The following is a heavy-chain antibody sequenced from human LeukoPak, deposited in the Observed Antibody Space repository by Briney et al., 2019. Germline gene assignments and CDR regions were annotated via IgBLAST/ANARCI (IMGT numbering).Heavy chain of an antibody. D-gene: IGHD7-27*01. V-gene: IGHV3-33*01. CDR3: ARMMGNTDPFDY. CDR2: IWYDGSNK. Sequence: PGGSLRLSCSASGFTFSSYGMHCVRQAPGKGLEWVAVIWYDGSNKYYADSVKGRFTISRDNSKNTLYLQMNSLRAEDTAVYYCARMMGNTDPFDYWGQGTLVTVSS. J-gene: IGHJ4*02. CDR1: GFTFSSYG.